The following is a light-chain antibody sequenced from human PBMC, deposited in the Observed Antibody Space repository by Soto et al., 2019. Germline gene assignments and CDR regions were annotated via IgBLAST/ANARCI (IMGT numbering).Light chain of an antibody. J-gene: IGKJ1*01. V-gene: IGKV3-20*01. Sequence: EVVLTQSPDTLSLSPGQRATLSCRASQRVSSDFLAWYQQKPGQAPGLLIYGASNSATGIPDRFSGSGSGTDFTLTISRLEPEDFAVYYCHQYSSSPWTFGHGTKVEIK. CDR3: HQYSSSPWT. CDR1: QRVSSDF. CDR2: GAS.